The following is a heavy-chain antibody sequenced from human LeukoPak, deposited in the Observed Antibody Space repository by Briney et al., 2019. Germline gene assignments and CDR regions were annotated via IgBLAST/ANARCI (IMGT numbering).Heavy chain of an antibody. CDR2: INPNSGDT. CDR1: GYTFTDYY. J-gene: IGHJ5*02. V-gene: IGHV1-2*02. CDR3: ARGDYYGSPKVVAA. Sequence: ASVKVSCMASGYTFTDYYINWVRQAPGQGLEWIGWINPNSGDTNYAQKFQDRVTMTRDTSISTAYIELNFLRSDDTAVFYCARGDYYGSPKVVAAWGQGTLVTVSS. D-gene: IGHD3-10*01.